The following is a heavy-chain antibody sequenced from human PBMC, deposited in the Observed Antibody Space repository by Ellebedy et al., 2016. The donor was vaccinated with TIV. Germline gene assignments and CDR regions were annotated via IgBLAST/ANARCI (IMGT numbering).Heavy chain of an antibody. J-gene: IGHJ4*02. Sequence: AASVKVSCKASGYTFTSFDINWMRQATGQGLEWMGWVNPNSGNTGYAQKFQGRVTMTRNTSISTAYMELSSLRSEDTAVYYCARPMTTATPRGYFDNWGQGTLVTVAS. CDR2: VNPNSGNT. CDR3: ARPMTTATPRGYFDN. D-gene: IGHD4-17*01. CDR1: GYTFTSFD. V-gene: IGHV1-8*01.